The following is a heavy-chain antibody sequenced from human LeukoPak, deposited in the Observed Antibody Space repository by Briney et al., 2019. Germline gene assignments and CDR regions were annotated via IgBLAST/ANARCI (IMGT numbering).Heavy chain of an antibody. CDR2: IIASSGSA. J-gene: IGHJ4*02. CDR1: GFSFNNYA. D-gene: IGHD5-12*01. Sequence: PGGSLRLSCAASGFSFNNYAMSWVRQAPGKGLEWVSIIIASSGSAFYADSVKGRFTISRDNSKNTLYLQMNSLRVEDTAVYYCVKGGDDYVEVAYFDFWGQGTLVTVSS. V-gene: IGHV3-23*01. CDR3: VKGGDDYVEVAYFDF.